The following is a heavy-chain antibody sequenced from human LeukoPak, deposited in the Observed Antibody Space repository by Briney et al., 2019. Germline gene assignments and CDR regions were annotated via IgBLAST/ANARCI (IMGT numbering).Heavy chain of an antibody. V-gene: IGHV4-39*01. CDR1: GFTLSDHY. CDR3: ARHGSTDYFDY. J-gene: IGHJ4*02. CDR2: IHYSGST. Sequence: MPGGSLRLSCAASGFTLSDHYMDWVRQPPGKGLEWIGSIHYSGSTFYNPSLKSRVTISVDTSKNQLSLRLSSVTAADTAVYYCARHGSTDYFDYWGQGTLVTVSS. D-gene: IGHD2-2*03.